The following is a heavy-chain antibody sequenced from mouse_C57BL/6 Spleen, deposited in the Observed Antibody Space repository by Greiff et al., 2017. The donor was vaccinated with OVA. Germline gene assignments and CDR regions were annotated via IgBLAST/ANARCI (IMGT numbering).Heavy chain of an antibody. Sequence: EVKLVESEGGLVQPGSSMKLSCTASGFTFSDYYMAWVRHVPEKGLEWVANINYDGSSTYYLDSLKSRFIISRDNAKNILYLQMSSLKSEDTATYYCARAEGLEDAMDYWGQGTSVTVSS. D-gene: IGHD3-3*01. CDR2: INYDGSST. CDR3: ARAEGLEDAMDY. J-gene: IGHJ4*01. V-gene: IGHV5-16*01. CDR1: GFTFSDYY.